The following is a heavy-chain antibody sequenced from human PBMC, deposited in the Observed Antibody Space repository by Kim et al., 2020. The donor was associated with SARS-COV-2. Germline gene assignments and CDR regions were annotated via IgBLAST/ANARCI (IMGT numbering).Heavy chain of an antibody. CDR1: GGTFSSYA. CDR3: ARGSNYSYGYGY. J-gene: IGHJ4*02. Sequence: SVKVSCKASGGTFSSYAISWVRQAPGQGLEWMGRIIPILGIANYAQKFQGRVTITADKSTSTAYMELSSLRSEDTAVYYCARGSNYSYGYGYWGQGTLVTVSS. D-gene: IGHD5-18*01. V-gene: IGHV1-69*04. CDR2: IIPILGIA.